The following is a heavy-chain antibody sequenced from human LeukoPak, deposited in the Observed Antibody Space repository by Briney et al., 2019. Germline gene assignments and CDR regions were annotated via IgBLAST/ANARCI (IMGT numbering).Heavy chain of an antibody. V-gene: IGHV3-48*03. J-gene: IGHJ3*02. CDR2: ISTSGSGI. D-gene: IGHD1-14*01. CDR1: GFTFSSYN. CDR3: ARIHIIYDAVDI. Sequence: PGGSLRLSCAASGFTFSSYNMNWVRQAPGKGLEWVSYISTSGSGIYYADSVKGRFTIARDNAGNSLYLQMNSLRAEDTAVYYCARIHIIYDAVDIWGQGTRVTVSS.